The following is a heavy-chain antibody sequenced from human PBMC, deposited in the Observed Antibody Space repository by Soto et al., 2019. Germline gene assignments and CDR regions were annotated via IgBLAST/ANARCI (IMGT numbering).Heavy chain of an antibody. J-gene: IGHJ4*02. V-gene: IGHV1-2*04. D-gene: IGHD2-21*01. CDR2: INPNSGGT. CDR1: GYTFTGYY. Sequence: QVQLVQSGAEVKKPGASVKVSCKASGYTFTGYYMHWVRQAPGQGLEWMGWINPNSGGTNYAQKFQGWVTMTRDTSISTAYMELSRLRSDDTAVYYCARGGDGPVSYGGDYYFDYWGQGTLVTVSS. CDR3: ARGGDGPVSYGGDYYFDY.